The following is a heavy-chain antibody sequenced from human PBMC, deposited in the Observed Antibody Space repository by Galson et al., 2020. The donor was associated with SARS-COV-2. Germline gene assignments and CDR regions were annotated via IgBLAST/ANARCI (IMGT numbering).Heavy chain of an antibody. CDR3: ASRAAGVFYAFDI. J-gene: IGHJ3*02. V-gene: IGHV3-21*01. Sequence: GGSLRLSCAASGFTFSSYSMNWVRQAPGKGLEWVSSISSSSSYIYYADSVKGRFTISRDNAKNSLYLQMNSLRAEDTAVYYCASRAAGVFYAFDIWGQGTMVTVSS. CDR2: ISSSSSYI. CDR1: GFTFSSYS. D-gene: IGHD2-8*01.